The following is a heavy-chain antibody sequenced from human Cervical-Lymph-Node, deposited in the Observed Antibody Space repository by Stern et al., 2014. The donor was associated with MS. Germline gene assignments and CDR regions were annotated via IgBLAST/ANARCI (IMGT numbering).Heavy chain of an antibody. V-gene: IGHV5-51*01. Sequence: EVQLVESGAEVKKPGESLKISCKGSGYNFGDYWIGWGRQQPGKGLEWMGTIFPADSDSRYSPSFEGQVTISADESISTAFLQSSSLKASDTGIYYCARHQPAATFAMDVWGQGTTVIVSS. CDR2: IFPADSDS. CDR3: ARHQPAATFAMDV. D-gene: IGHD2-2*01. J-gene: IGHJ6*02. CDR1: GYNFGDYW.